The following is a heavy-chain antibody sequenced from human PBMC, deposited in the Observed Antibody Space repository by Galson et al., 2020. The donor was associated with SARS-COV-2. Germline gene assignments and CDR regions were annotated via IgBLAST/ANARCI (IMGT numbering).Heavy chain of an antibody. D-gene: IGHD3-3*01. CDR1: GFTFSSYD. CDR3: ARGTSGYYWVSRFGSYYYYMDV. Sequence: GESLKISCAASGFTFSSYDMHWVRQATGKGLEWVSAIGTAGDTSYPGSVNGRFTISRENAKNSLYLQLNSLRAGDTAVYYCARGTSGYYWVSRFGSYYYYMDVWGKGPTVTVSS. V-gene: IGHV3-13*01. J-gene: IGHJ6*03. CDR2: IGTAGDT.